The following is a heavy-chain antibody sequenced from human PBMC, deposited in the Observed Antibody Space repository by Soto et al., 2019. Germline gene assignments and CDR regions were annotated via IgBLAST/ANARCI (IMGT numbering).Heavy chain of an antibody. J-gene: IGHJ4*02. CDR2: ISGSGGST. CDR3: AKRGSGIVATILYFDY. D-gene: IGHD5-12*01. CDR1: GFTFSRYA. Sequence: HPGGSLRLSCAASGFTFSRYAMSWVRQAPGQGLEWVSAISGSGGSTYYADSVKGRFTISRDNSKNTLYLQMNSLRAEDTAVYYCAKRGSGIVATILYFDYWGQGT. V-gene: IGHV3-23*01.